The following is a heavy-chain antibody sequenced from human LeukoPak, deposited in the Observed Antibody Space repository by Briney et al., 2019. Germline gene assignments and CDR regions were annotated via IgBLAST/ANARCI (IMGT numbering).Heavy chain of an antibody. Sequence: TSETLSLTCAVYGGSFSGYYWSWIRQPPGKGLEWIGEINHSGSTNYNPSLKNRVTISVDTSKNQSSLKLSSVTAADTAVYYCARLRYSYGYRYYYYYMDVWGKGTTVTISS. CDR1: GGSFSGYY. CDR3: ARLRYSYGYRYYYYYMDV. CDR2: INHSGST. D-gene: IGHD5-18*01. V-gene: IGHV4-34*01. J-gene: IGHJ6*03.